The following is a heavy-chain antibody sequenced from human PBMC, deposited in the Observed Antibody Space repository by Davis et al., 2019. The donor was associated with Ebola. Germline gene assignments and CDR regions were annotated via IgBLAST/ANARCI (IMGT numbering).Heavy chain of an antibody. CDR3: AKDRRYAPYGMDV. Sequence: GESLKISCAASGFTFSSYSMNWVRQAPGKGLEWVSSISSSSSYIYYADSVKGRFTISRDNAKNSLYLQMNSLRAEDTALYYCAKDRRYAPYGMDVWGKGTTVTVSS. D-gene: IGHD2-2*01. J-gene: IGHJ6*04. V-gene: IGHV3-21*04. CDR1: GFTFSSYS. CDR2: ISSSSSYI.